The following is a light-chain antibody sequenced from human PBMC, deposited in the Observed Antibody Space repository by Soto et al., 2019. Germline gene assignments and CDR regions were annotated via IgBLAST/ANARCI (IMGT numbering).Light chain of an antibody. V-gene: IGKV1-33*01. CDR1: QDIRKY. J-gene: IGKJ1*01. CDR2: DAS. Sequence: DIEMTQSPSTLCASVGDRVTMTCQATQDIRKYLNWYQQKTGKAPKLLIYDASSLETGVPSRFSGSGYGTDFNFTISSLQPEDFATYYCQQYDNLPLIFGQGTKVDIK. CDR3: QQYDNLPLI.